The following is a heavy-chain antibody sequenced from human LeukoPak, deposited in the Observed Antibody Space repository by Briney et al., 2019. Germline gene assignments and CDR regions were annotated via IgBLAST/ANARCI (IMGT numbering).Heavy chain of an antibody. D-gene: IGHD1-26*01. J-gene: IGHJ4*02. CDR2: IEQDGSDI. V-gene: IGHV3-7*01. CDR3: ARVTPWGYFDY. CDR1: GFTFSNYW. Sequence: GGSLRLSCAASGFTFSNYWMTWFRQAPGKGLERVASIEQDGSDIHYADSVKGRFTISRDNAKNSVYLQMNSLRVEDTAVYYCARVTPWGYFDYWGQGTLVTVSS.